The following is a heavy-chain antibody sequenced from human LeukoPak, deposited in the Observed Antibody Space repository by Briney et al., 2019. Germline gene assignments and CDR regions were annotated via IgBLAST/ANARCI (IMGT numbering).Heavy chain of an antibody. CDR3: ARYYYYDSSGYYPLDDY. D-gene: IGHD3-22*01. CDR2: INPNSGGT. CDR1: GYTFTGYY. V-gene: IGHV1-2*02. Sequence: ASVKVSCKASGYTFTGYYMHWVRQAPGQGLEWMGWINPNSGGTNYAQKLQGRVTMTRDTSISTAYMELSRLRSDDTAVYYCARYYYYDSSGYYPLDDYWGQGTLVTVSS. J-gene: IGHJ4*02.